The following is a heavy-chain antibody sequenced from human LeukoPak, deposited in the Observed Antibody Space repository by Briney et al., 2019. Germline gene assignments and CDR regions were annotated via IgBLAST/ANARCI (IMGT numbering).Heavy chain of an antibody. D-gene: IGHD3-22*01. V-gene: IGHV3-48*01. Sequence: PGGSLRLSCAASGFTFSSYSMNWVRQAPGKGLEWVSYISSSSSTIYYADSVKGRFTISRDNAKNSLYLQMNSLRAEDTAVYYCARGYDSSGYYYGDYWGQGTLVTVFS. CDR3: ARGYDSSGYYYGDY. J-gene: IGHJ4*02. CDR1: GFTFSSYS. CDR2: ISSSSSTI.